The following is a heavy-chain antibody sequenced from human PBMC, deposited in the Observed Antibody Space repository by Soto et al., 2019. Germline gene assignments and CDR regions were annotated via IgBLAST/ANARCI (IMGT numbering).Heavy chain of an antibody. Sequence: QVQLQESGPGLVKPSQTLSLTCTVSGGSISSGGYYWSWIRQHPGKGLEWIGYIYYSGSTYYNPSLKSRVTLSVDRSKNQFSLKLSSVTAADTAVYYCARGLYYYDSSGYPYNWFDRRRQGTLVTVSS. CDR1: GGSISSGGYY. CDR3: ARGLYYYDSSGYPYNWFDR. CDR2: IYYSGST. J-gene: IGHJ5*02. V-gene: IGHV4-31*03. D-gene: IGHD3-22*01.